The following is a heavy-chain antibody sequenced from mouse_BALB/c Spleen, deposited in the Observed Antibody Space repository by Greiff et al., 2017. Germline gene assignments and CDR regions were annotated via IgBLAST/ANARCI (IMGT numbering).Heavy chain of an antibody. CDR3: ARNRGYGSSFFAY. CDR2: IWSGGST. J-gene: IGHJ3*01. CDR1: GFSLTSYG. V-gene: IGHV2-2*02. D-gene: IGHD1-1*01. Sequence: QVHVKQSGPGLVQPSQSLSITCTVSGFSLTSYGVHWVRQSPGKGLEWLGVIWSGGSTDYNAAFISRLSISKDNSKSQVFFKMNSLQANDTAIYYCARNRGYGSSFFAYWGQGTLVTVSA.